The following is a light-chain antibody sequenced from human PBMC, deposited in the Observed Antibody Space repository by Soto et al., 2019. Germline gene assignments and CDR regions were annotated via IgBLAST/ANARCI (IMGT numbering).Light chain of an antibody. Sequence: DIRMTQSPSTLSASVGDRVTITCRASQSISSWLAWYQQKPGKAPKLLIYDASSLESGVPSRFSGSGSGTEFTLTISSLQPDDFATYYCQQYNSYSGMYTFGQGTKLEIK. J-gene: IGKJ2*01. CDR2: DAS. CDR3: QQYNSYSGMYT. V-gene: IGKV1-5*01. CDR1: QSISSW.